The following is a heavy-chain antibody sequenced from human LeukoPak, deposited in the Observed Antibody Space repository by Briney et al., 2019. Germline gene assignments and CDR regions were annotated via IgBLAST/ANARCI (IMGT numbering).Heavy chain of an antibody. V-gene: IGHV3-33*01. CDR1: GLTFSSYG. CDR3: ARDLEDTAMATPFGY. Sequence: GGSLRLSCAASGLTFSSYGMHWVRQAPGKGLEWVAVIWYDGSNKYYADSVKGRFTISRDNSKNTLYLQMNSLRAEDTAVYYCARDLEDTAMATPFGYWGQGTLVTVSS. D-gene: IGHD5-18*01. J-gene: IGHJ4*02. CDR2: IWYDGSNK.